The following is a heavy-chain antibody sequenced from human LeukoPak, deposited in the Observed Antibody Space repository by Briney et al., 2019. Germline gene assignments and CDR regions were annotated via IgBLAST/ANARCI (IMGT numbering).Heavy chain of an antibody. CDR3: AGRPAEGYYYYYYMDV. J-gene: IGHJ6*03. Sequence: GGSLRLSCAASGFTFSSYWMSWVRQAPGKGLEWVANIKQDGSEKYYVDSVKGRFTISRDNAKNSLYLQMNSLRAEDTAVYYCAGRPAEGYYYYYYMDVWGKGTTVTISS. V-gene: IGHV3-7*01. D-gene: IGHD2-2*01. CDR2: IKQDGSEK. CDR1: GFTFSSYW.